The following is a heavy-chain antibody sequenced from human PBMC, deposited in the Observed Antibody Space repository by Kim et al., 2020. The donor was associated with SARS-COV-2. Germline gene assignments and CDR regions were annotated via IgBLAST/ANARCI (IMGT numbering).Heavy chain of an antibody. J-gene: IGHJ4*02. D-gene: IGHD7-27*01. CDR2: IYYSGST. V-gene: IGHV4-31*03. CDR1: GGSISSGGYY. Sequence: SETLSLTCTVSGGSISSGGYYWSWIRQHPGKGLEWIGYIYYSGSTYYNPSLKSRVTISVDTSKNQFSLKLSSVTAADTAVYYCARDTTTGGHRAFDYWGQGTLVTVSS. CDR3: ARDTTTGGHRAFDY.